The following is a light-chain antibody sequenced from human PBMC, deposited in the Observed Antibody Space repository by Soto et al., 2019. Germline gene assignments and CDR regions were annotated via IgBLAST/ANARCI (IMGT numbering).Light chain of an antibody. CDR2: DVS. V-gene: IGLV2-14*01. Sequence: QSVLTQPASVSGSPGQSITISCTGTSSDVGASKSVSWYQQHPGKAPKLMIYDVSNRPSGVSDRFSGSKSGNTASLIISGLQAEDEADYYCISFRSTSAYVFGTGTKLTVL. J-gene: IGLJ1*01. CDR3: ISFRSTSAYV. CDR1: SSDVGASKS.